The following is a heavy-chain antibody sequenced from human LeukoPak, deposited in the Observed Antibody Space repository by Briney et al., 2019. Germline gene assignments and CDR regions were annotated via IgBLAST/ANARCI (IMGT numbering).Heavy chain of an antibody. D-gene: IGHD3-10*01. Sequence: ESGPTLVNPTQTLTLTCTFSGFSLNTGGVCVSWIRQPPGKGLEWIGNIFYSGSTYYSPSLKSRVTISLDTSRNQFSLKLNSVTAADTAVYYCAKSNGYGLVDIWGQGTMVTVSS. V-gene: IGHV4-31*03. CDR3: AKSNGYGLVDI. J-gene: IGHJ3*02. CDR1: GFSLNTGGVC. CDR2: IFYSGST.